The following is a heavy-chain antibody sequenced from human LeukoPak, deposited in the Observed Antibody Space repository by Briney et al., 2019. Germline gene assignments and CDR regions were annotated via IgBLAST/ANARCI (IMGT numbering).Heavy chain of an antibody. J-gene: IGHJ4*02. CDR2: IHDSGST. V-gene: IGHV4-59*08. Sequence: SETLSLTCAVSGGTISSYYWNWIRQPPGKGLEWNGYIHDSGSTKYNPSLKSRVAISVDTSKSQFSLKLSSVTAADTAVYYCARRYYSGWAFDYWGQGTLVTVSS. CDR3: ARRYYSGWAFDY. D-gene: IGHD6-19*01. CDR1: GGTISSYY.